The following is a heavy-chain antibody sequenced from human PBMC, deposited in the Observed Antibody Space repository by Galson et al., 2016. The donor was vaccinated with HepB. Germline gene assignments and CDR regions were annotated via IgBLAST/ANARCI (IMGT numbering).Heavy chain of an antibody. CDR1: GFTFTDYA. J-gene: IGHJ1*01. CDR3: AKATSGSAYGSRYFQH. V-gene: IGHV3-9*01. CDR2: ISCDSGRI. Sequence: SLRLSCATSGFTFTDYALHWVRQAPGKGLEWVSGISCDSGRIEYADSVKGRFTVSRDNAKNSLYRQINSLRAEDTALYYCAKATSGSAYGSRYFQHWGQGTLVTVSS. D-gene: IGHD3-10*01.